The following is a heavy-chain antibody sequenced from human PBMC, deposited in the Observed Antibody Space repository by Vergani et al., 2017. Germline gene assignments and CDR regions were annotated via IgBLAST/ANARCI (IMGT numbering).Heavy chain of an antibody. V-gene: IGHV4-59*01. D-gene: IGHD2-2*01. CDR2: IYYSGST. CDR3: ARGDIVVVPAAMGGAPDAFDI. Sequence: QVQLQESGPGLVKPSETLALTCTVSGGSITSYYWSWIRQPPGKGLEWIGNIYYSGSTNYDPSLKSRVTISVDTSKNQFSLKLSSVTAADTAVYYCARGDIVVVPAAMGGAPDAFDIWGQGTMVTVSS. CDR1: GGSITSYY. J-gene: IGHJ3*02.